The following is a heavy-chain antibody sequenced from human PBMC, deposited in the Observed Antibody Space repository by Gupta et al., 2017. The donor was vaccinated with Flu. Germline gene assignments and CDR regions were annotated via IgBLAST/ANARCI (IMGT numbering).Heavy chain of an antibody. CDR1: W. CDR2: HSSDEGTE. D-gene: IGHD3-3*01. J-gene: IGHJ5*01. CDR3: GRERRCLEGSNRWWFDS. Sequence: WMDWVRQVQGEGVEWGACHSSDEGTETYASSVTGRFTISRDNAKNHLRLEMNDLRVEDTAVYYCGRERRCLEGSNRWWFDSWGQGTLVTVSA. V-gene: IGHV3-74*03.